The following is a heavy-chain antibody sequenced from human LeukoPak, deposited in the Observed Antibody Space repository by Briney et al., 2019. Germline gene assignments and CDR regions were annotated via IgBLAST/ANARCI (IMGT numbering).Heavy chain of an antibody. J-gene: IGHJ4*02. Sequence: PGGSLRLSCAASGFTFSSYWMSWVRQAPGKGLEWVANIKKDGSEKYYVDSVKGRFTISRDNAKNSLYLQMNSLRAEDTAVYYCARWGFGELSGFDYWGQGTLVTVSS. CDR1: GFTFSSYW. V-gene: IGHV3-7*01. CDR2: IKKDGSEK. CDR3: ARWGFGELSGFDY. D-gene: IGHD3-10*01.